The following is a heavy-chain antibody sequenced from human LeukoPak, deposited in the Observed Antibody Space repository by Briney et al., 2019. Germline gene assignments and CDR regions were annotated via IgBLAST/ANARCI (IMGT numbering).Heavy chain of an antibody. CDR3: ARDFTHIIVVTRILHGEGAFDL. Sequence: GASVKLSCKASGYPFTTNYIHWVRQAPGQGLEWMGEINPSGGVTSHAQKFQGRINMTRDTSTSTVYMELSSLRSEDTAVYYCARDFTHIIVVTRILHGEGAFDLWGQGTMVTVSS. CDR1: GYPFTTNY. D-gene: IGHD2-21*02. J-gene: IGHJ3*01. V-gene: IGHV1-46*01. CDR2: INPSGGVT.